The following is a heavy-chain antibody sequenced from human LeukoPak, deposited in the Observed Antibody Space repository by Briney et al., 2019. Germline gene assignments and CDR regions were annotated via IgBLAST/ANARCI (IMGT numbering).Heavy chain of an antibody. CDR3: ARGPLYYGSGSYYRF. V-gene: IGHV4-34*01. D-gene: IGHD3-10*01. Sequence: PSETLSLTCAVYGGSFSGYYWSWIRQPPGKGLEWIGEINHSGSTNYNPSLKSRVTISVDTSKNQFSLKLSSVTAADTAVYYCARGPLYYGSGSYYRFGGQGTLVTVSS. CDR1: GGSFSGYY. J-gene: IGHJ4*02. CDR2: INHSGST.